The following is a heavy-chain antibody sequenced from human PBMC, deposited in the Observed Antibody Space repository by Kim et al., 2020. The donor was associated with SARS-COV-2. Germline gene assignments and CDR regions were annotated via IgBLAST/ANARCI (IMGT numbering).Heavy chain of an antibody. V-gene: IGHV1-69*13. CDR2: IIPIFGTA. D-gene: IGHD3-22*01. CDR3: ARDQHSSGYYPPIKTTHDAFDI. Sequence: SVKVSCKASGGTFSSYAISWVRQAPGQGLEWMGGIIPIFGTANYAQKFQGRVTSTADESTSTAYMELSSLRSEDTAVYYCARDQHSSGYYPPIKTTHDAFDIWGQGTMVTVSS. CDR1: GGTFSSYA. J-gene: IGHJ3*02.